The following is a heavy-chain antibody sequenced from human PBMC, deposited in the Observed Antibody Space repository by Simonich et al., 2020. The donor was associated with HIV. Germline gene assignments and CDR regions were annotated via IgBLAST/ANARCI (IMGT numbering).Heavy chain of an antibody. Sequence: QVHLQQWGAGLLKPSETLSLTCAVYGGSFSGYYCTWIRQPPGKGREWMGENNPSGSTNYTPSLKSRVTISVDTSKNQFSLKLSSVTAADTAVYSCARGIPRNYYYFYYMDVWGKGTTVIVSS. CDR2: NNPSGST. V-gene: IGHV4-34*01. J-gene: IGHJ6*03. CDR1: GGSFSGYY. D-gene: IGHD1-1*01. CDR3: ARGIPRNYYYFYYMDV.